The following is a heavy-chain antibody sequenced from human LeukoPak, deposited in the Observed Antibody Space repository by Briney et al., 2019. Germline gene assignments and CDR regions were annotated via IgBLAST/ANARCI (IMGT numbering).Heavy chain of an antibody. CDR2: ISWNSGSI. CDR3: ARDPGWVQGPGYYFDY. J-gene: IGHJ4*02. Sequence: GGSLRLSCAASGFTFDDYAMHWVRQAPGKGLEWVSGISWNSGSIGYADSVKGRFTISRDNAKNSLYLQMNSLRAEDTAVYYCARDPGWVQGPGYYFDYWGQGTLVTVSS. V-gene: IGHV3-9*01. CDR1: GFTFDDYA. D-gene: IGHD3-9*01.